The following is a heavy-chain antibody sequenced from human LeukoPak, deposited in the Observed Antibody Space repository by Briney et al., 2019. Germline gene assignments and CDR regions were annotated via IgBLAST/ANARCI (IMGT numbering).Heavy chain of an antibody. CDR1: GFTFSSYS. D-gene: IGHD5-18*01. CDR2: ISSSSSTI. J-gene: IGHJ4*02. CDR3: AREKRGYSYGYCLDY. V-gene: IGHV3-48*01. Sequence: PGGSLRLSCAASGFTFSSYSMYWVRQAPGKGLEWVSYISSSSSTIYYADSVKGRFTISRDNAKNSLYLQMNSLRAEDTAVYYCAREKRGYSYGYCLDYWGQGTLVTVSS.